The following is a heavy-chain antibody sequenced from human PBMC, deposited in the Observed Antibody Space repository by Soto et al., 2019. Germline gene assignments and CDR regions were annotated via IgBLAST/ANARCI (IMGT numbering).Heavy chain of an antibody. D-gene: IGHD3-3*01. Sequence: GGSLRLSCAASGFTFSSYAMSWVRQAPGKGLEWVSAISGSGGSTYYADSVKGRFTISRDNSKNTLYLQMNSLRAEDTAVYYCAREGYDFWSGYYTLLGYFDYWGQGTLVTVSS. CDR1: GFTFSSYA. V-gene: IGHV3-23*01. J-gene: IGHJ4*02. CDR2: ISGSGGST. CDR3: AREGYDFWSGYYTLLGYFDY.